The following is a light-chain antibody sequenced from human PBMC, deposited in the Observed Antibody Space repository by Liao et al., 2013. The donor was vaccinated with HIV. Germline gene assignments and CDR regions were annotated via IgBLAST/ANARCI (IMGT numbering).Light chain of an antibody. V-gene: IGLV3-1*01. J-gene: IGLJ2*01. CDR2: QDA. CDR3: QAWDSGTAV. CDR1: RLGDKF. Sequence: SYDLTQPPSVSVSPGQTATITCSADRLGDKFAAWYQQKPGQSPVVVIYQDAKRPSGIPERFSGSNSGNTATLTISGAQAMDEADYYCQAWDSGTAVFGGGTKLTVL.